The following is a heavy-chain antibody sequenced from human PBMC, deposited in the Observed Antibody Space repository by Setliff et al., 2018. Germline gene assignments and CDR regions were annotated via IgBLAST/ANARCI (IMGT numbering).Heavy chain of an antibody. J-gene: IGHJ4*02. D-gene: IGHD2-21*02. CDR3: ARVRPCGGDCSTGVGGPYYFDH. V-gene: IGHV1-18*01. CDR1: GYTFNSYG. CDR2: ISCYDGNT. Sequence: ASVKVSCKASGYTFNSYGISWVRQAPGQRLEWMGWISCYDGNTRYARKIQGRVTMTTDTSTTTAYMELRSLTSDDTAVYYCARVRPCGGDCSTGVGGPYYFDHWGQRTLVTVSS.